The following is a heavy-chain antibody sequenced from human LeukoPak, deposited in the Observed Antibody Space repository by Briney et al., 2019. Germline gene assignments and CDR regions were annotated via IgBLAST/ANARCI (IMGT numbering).Heavy chain of an antibody. CDR1: GGSISSYY. V-gene: IGHV4-59*01. J-gene: IGHJ4*02. Sequence: SETLSLTCTVSGGSISSYYWSWIRQPPGKGLEWIGYIYYSGSTNYNPSLKSRVTISVDTSKNQFSLKLSSVTAADTAVYYCASLGGYQNGNFDYWGRGALVTVSS. CDR3: ASLGGYQNGNFDY. D-gene: IGHD1-26*01. CDR2: IYYSGST.